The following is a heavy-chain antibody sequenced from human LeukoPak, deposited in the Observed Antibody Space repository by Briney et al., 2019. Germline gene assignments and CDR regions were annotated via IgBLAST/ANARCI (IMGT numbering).Heavy chain of an antibody. Sequence: SETLSLTCTVSGYSISSGYYWGWIRQPPGKGLEWIGSIYHSGSTYYNPSLKSRVTISVDTSKNQFSLKLSSVTAADTAVYYCARDGWGYCSGGSCYSFGWFDPWGQGTLVTVSS. CDR2: IYHSGST. J-gene: IGHJ5*02. D-gene: IGHD2-15*01. V-gene: IGHV4-38-2*02. CDR3: ARDGWGYCSGGSCYSFGWFDP. CDR1: GYSISSGYY.